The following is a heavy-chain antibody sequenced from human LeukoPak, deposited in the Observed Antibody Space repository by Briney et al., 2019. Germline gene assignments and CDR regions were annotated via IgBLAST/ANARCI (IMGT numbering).Heavy chain of an antibody. D-gene: IGHD4-23*01. J-gene: IGHJ4*02. CDR1: GYSFTSYW. CDR2: IYPGDSDT. Sequence: GESLQISCKGSGYSFTSYWIGWVRQLPGKGLEWMGIIYPGDSDTRYSPSFQGQVTISADKSISTASLQWSSLKASDTAMYYCASSLRWYRGYFDYWGQGTLVTVSS. CDR3: ASSLRWYRGYFDY. V-gene: IGHV5-51*01.